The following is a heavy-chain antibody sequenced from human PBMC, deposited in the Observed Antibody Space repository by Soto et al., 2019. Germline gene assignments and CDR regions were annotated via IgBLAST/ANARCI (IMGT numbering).Heavy chain of an antibody. V-gene: IGHV1-24*01. CDR3: ARHLIMLRVDYYGMDV. CDR1: GYTLTELS. J-gene: IGHJ6*02. D-gene: IGHD3-16*01. CDR2: FDPEDGET. Sequence: ASVKVSCKVSGYTLTELSMHWVRQAPGKGLEWMGGFDPEDGETIYAQKFQGRVTITRDTSASTAYMELSSLRSEDTAVYYCARHLIMLRVDYYGMDVWGQGTTVTVSS.